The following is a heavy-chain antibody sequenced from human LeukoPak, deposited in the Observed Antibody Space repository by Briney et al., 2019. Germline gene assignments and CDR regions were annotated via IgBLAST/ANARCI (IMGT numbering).Heavy chain of an antibody. CDR1: GFTFSTYW. D-gene: IGHD6-13*01. J-gene: IGHJ4*02. V-gene: IGHV3-7*03. CDR3: ARGPLIAAAGTW. Sequence: PGGSLRLSCSASGFTFSTYWMSWVRQAPGKGLEWVAKINQDGTEKAYVDSVRGRFTISRDNAKNSLSLQMNSLRAEDTAVYYCARGPLIAAAGTWWGQGTLVTVSS. CDR2: INQDGTEK.